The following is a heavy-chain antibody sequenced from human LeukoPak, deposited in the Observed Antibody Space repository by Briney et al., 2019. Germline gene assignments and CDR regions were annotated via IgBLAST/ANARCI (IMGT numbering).Heavy chain of an antibody. CDR2: INHSGST. CDR1: GGSFSGYY. V-gene: IGHV4-34*01. D-gene: IGHD3-22*01. J-gene: IGHJ4*02. CDR3: ARGRKLYYDSSGYPPYFDY. Sequence: SETLSLTCAVYGGSFSGYYWSWIRQPPGKGLEWIGEINHSGSTNYNPSLKSRVTISVDTSKNQFSLKLSPVTAADTAVYYCARGRKLYYDSSGYPPYFDYWGQGTLVTVSS.